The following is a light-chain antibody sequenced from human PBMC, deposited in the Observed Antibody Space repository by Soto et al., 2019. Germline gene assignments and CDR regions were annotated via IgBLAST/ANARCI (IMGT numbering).Light chain of an antibody. CDR2: EGS. V-gene: IGLV2-11*01. J-gene: IGLJ1*01. CDR1: TSDVGRYNF. Sequence: QSALTQPASVSGSPGQSVTISCTETTSDVGRYNFVSWYQHHPGKAPKLMIYEGSRRPSGVPDRFSGSKSGNTASLTISGLQAEDEADYYCCSYAGSYTFVFGTGTKLTVL. CDR3: CSYAGSYTFV.